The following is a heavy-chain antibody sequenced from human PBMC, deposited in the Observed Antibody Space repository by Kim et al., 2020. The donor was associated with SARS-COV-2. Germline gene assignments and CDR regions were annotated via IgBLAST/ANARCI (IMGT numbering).Heavy chain of an antibody. CDR1: GGSISSSNW. Sequence: SETLSLTCAVSGGSISSSNWWSWVRQPPGKGLEWIGEIYHSGSTNYNPSLKSRVTISVDKSKNQFSLKLSSVTAADTAVYYCARGPRYFPLGYGDYGLASVYGMDVWGQGTTVTVSS. D-gene: IGHD4-17*01. CDR2: IYHSGST. V-gene: IGHV4-4*02. CDR3: ARGPRYFPLGYGDYGLASVYGMDV. J-gene: IGHJ6*02.